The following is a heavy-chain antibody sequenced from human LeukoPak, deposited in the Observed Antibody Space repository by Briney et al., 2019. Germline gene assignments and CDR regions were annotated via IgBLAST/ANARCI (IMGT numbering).Heavy chain of an antibody. CDR2: ISSSSSTI. CDR3: ARDAPPLEWLRDAFDI. CDR1: GFTFSSYG. Sequence: PGGSLRLSCATFGFTFSSYGMTWVRQAPGKGLEWVSYISSSSSTIYYADSVKGRFTISRDNAKNSLYLQMNSLRAEDTAVYYCARDAPPLEWLRDAFDIWGQGTMVTVSS. D-gene: IGHD3-3*01. V-gene: IGHV3-48*04. J-gene: IGHJ3*02.